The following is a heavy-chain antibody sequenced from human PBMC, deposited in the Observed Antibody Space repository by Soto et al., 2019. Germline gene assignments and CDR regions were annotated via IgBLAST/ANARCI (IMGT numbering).Heavy chain of an antibody. CDR3: ARDRLGVGARDYYYGLDV. CDR2: ISYDGSNK. D-gene: IGHD3-3*01. V-gene: IGHV3-30-3*01. J-gene: IGHJ6*02. Sequence: QVQLVESGGGVVQPGRSLRLSCAASGFTFSSYAMHWVRQAPGKGLEWVAVISYDGSNKYYADSVKGRCTISRDNSKNTLYLQMNSLRAEDPAVYYWARDRLGVGARDYYYGLDVWGQGTTVTVSS. CDR1: GFTFSSYA.